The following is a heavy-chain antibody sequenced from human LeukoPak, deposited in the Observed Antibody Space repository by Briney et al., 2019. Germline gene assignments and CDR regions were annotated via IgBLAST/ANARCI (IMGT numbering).Heavy chain of an antibody. CDR3: GAATAYYYYYGMDV. V-gene: IGHV4-59*01. CDR1: GGSISSYY. J-gene: IGHJ6*02. CDR2: IYYSGST. Sequence: PSETLSLTCTVSGGSISSYYWSWTRQPPGKGLEWIGYIYYSGSTNYNPSLKSRVTISVDTSKNQFSLKLSSVTAADTAVYYCGAATAYYYYYGMDVWGQGTTVTVSS. D-gene: IGHD6-25*01.